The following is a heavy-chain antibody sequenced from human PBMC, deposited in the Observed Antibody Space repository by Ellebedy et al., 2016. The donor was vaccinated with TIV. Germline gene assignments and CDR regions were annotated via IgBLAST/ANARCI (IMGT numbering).Heavy chain of an antibody. CDR1: GGSISSSDYH. V-gene: IGHV4-39*07. CDR2: IFYSGGT. Sequence: GSLRLSXTVSGGSISSSDYHWGWIRQPPGKGLEWIGSIFYSGGTYYNPSLKSRVTFSVDTSKNQFSLRLSSVTAADTAFYYCARAPPTSGTLFYWGQGTLVTVSS. CDR3: ARAPPTSGTLFY. J-gene: IGHJ4*02. D-gene: IGHD3-10*01.